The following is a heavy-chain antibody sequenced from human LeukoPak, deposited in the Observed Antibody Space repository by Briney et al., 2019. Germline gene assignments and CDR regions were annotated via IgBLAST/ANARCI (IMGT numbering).Heavy chain of an antibody. Sequence: GESLKISCKGGGYSFTNYWIVWVRQMPEKGLEWMGVIYYDDSETQYSPSFQGQVTISVDKSISTVYLQWSALKASDSAIYYCATLGVGAFDVWGQGTMVTVSS. CDR2: IYYDDSET. CDR1: GYSFTNYW. J-gene: IGHJ3*01. CDR3: ATLGVGAFDV. D-gene: IGHD3-10*01. V-gene: IGHV5-51*01.